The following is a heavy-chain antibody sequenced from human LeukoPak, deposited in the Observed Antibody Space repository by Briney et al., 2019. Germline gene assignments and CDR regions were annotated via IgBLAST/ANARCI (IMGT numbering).Heavy chain of an antibody. Sequence: PGGSLRLSCAASGFTFDDYAMHWVRQAPGKGLEWVSLISGDGGSTYYADSVKGRFTISRDNSKNSQYLQMNSLRTEDTALYYCAKLRGLYDYVWGSYRHYTGDSDYWGQGTLVTVSS. CDR2: ISGDGGST. D-gene: IGHD3-16*02. CDR1: GFTFDDYA. J-gene: IGHJ4*02. V-gene: IGHV3-43*02. CDR3: AKLRGLYDYVWGSYRHYTGDSDY.